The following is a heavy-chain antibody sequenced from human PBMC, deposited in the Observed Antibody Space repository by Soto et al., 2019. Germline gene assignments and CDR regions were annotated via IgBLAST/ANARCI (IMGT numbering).Heavy chain of an antibody. Sequence: EVQLLESGGGLVQPGGSLRLSCAASGFTFSSYAMSWVRQSPGKGLEWVSAISGSGGSTYYADSVKGRFTISRDNSKNTLYLQMNSLRAEDTAVSYCAKEDYGDYEGDYWGQGTLVTVSS. CDR3: AKEDYGDYEGDY. CDR2: ISGSGGST. D-gene: IGHD4-17*01. J-gene: IGHJ4*02. V-gene: IGHV3-23*01. CDR1: GFTFSSYA.